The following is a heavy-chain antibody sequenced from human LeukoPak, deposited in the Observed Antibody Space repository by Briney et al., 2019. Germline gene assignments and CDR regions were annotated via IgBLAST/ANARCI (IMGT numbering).Heavy chain of an antibody. J-gene: IGHJ4*02. CDR1: GFTVSLNY. V-gene: IGHV3-20*01. D-gene: IGHD6-6*01. Sequence: GGSLRLSCAASGFTVSLNYMSWVRQAPGKGLEWVSGINWNGGGTGYGDSVKGRFTISRDNAKNSLYLQMNSLRAEDTALYHCARGGVSSSSIPYFDYWGQGTLVTVSS. CDR3: ARGGVSSSSIPYFDY. CDR2: INWNGGGT.